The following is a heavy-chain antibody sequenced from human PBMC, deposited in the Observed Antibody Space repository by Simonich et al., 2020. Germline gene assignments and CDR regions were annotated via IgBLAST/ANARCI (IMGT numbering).Heavy chain of an antibody. J-gene: IGHJ6*03. CDR3: ARGGVQYYYYYMDV. CDR2: INPTSGGK. Sequence: QVQLVQSGAAVKKPGASVKVSCKASGYTFTGYYMHGVRQAPGKGLDGMGRINPTSGGKNYAQKFQGRVTMTRDTSISTAYMELSRLRSDDTAVYYCARGGVQYYYYYMDVWGKGTTVTVSS. V-gene: IGHV1-2*02. D-gene: IGHD3-3*01. CDR1: GYTFTGYY.